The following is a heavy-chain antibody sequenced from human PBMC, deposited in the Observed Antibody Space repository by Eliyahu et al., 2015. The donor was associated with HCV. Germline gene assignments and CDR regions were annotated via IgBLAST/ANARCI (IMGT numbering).Heavy chain of an antibody. D-gene: IGHD4-23*01. Sequence: QVQLQESGPGLVKPSETLSLTCTVSGYSISSGYYWGWIRQPPGKGLEWIGSIYHSGSTYYNPSLKSRVTISVDTSKNQFSLKLSSVTAADTAVYYCARDSYSYPPATTVVGDDAFDIWGQGTMVTVSS. J-gene: IGHJ3*02. V-gene: IGHV4-38-2*02. CDR2: IYHSGST. CDR3: ARDSYSYPPATTVVGDDAFDI. CDR1: GYSISSGYY.